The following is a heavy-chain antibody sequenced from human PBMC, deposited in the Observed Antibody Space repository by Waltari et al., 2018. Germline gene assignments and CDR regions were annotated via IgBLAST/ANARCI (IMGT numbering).Heavy chain of an antibody. CDR3: ARDGLLWFREFDY. CDR1: GFTFSSYW. V-gene: IGHV3-7*01. Sequence: EVQLVESGGGLVQPGGSLRLSCAASGFTFSSYWMNWVRQAQGKGLEWVANIKQDGSEKYYVDSVKGRFTISRDNAKNSLYLQMNSLRAEDTAVYYCARDGLLWFREFDYWGQGTLVTVSS. D-gene: IGHD3-10*01. CDR2: IKQDGSEK. J-gene: IGHJ4*02.